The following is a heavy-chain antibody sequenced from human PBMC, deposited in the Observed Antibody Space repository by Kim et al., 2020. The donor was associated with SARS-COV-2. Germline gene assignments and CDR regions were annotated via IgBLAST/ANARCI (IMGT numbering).Heavy chain of an antibody. CDR2: INAGNGNT. CDR3: ARWSNPRLYHGRPFGFDP. V-gene: IGHV1-3*01. Sequence: ASVKVSCKASGYTFTSYAMHWVRQAPGQRLECMGWINAGNGNTKYSQKFQGRVTITRDTSASTAYMELSSLRAEDTAVYYCARWSNPRLYHGRPFGFDPWGQGTLVTVSS. J-gene: IGHJ5*01. CDR1: GYTFTSYA. D-gene: IGHD3-10*01.